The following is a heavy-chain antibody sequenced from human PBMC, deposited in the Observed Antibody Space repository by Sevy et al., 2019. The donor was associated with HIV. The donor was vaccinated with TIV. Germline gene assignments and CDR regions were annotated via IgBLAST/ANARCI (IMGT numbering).Heavy chain of an antibody. CDR2: ISGSCGST. D-gene: IGHD4-4*01. CDR3: AKVHSKGGWFDP. J-gene: IGHJ5*02. V-gene: IGHV3-23*01. Sequence: GRSLRLSCAASGFTFSSYAMSWVRQAPGKGLEWVSAISGSCGSTYYADSVKGRFTTSRDNSKNTLYLQMNSRRAEHTAVYYCAKVHSKGGWFDPWGQGTLVTVS. CDR1: GFTFSSYA.